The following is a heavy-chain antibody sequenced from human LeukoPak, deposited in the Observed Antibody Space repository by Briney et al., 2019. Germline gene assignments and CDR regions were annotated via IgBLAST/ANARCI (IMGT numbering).Heavy chain of an antibody. CDR2: ISWNSGSI. CDR3: EAVATRIAPTPGFDY. D-gene: IGHD5-12*01. CDR1: GFTFDDYA. V-gene: IGHV3-9*01. J-gene: IGHJ4*02. Sequence: QSGGSLRLSCAASGFTFDDYAMHWVRQAPGKGLEWVSGISWNSGSIGYADSVKGRFTISRDNAKNSLYLQMNSLRAEDTAVYYCEAVATRIAPTPGFDYWGQGTLVTVSS.